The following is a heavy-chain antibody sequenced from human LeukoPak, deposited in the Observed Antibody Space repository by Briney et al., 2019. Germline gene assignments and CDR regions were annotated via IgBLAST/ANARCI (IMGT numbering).Heavy chain of an antibody. Sequence: GSLRLSCSASGFTFSTYAMHWVRQAPGKGLEYVSAISNNGDNTYFADSVKGRFTISRDNSKSTLFLQMSSLRTEDTAVYYCVKFYDSSGNADYWGQGTLVTVSS. CDR1: GFTFSTYA. V-gene: IGHV3-64D*06. CDR3: VKFYDSSGNADY. CDR2: ISNNGDNT. J-gene: IGHJ4*02. D-gene: IGHD3-22*01.